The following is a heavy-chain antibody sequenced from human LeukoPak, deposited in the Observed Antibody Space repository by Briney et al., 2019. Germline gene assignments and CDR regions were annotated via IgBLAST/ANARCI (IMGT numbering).Heavy chain of an antibody. CDR1: GFTFTSSA. V-gene: IGHV1-58*02. Sequence: ASVKVSCKASGFTFTSSAMQWVRQARGQRLEWIGWIVVGSGNTNYAQKFQERVTITRDMSTSTAYMELSSLRSEDTAVYYCAARRGYSYGWDAFDIWGQGTMVTVSS. J-gene: IGHJ3*02. D-gene: IGHD5-18*01. CDR2: IVVGSGNT. CDR3: AARRGYSYGWDAFDI.